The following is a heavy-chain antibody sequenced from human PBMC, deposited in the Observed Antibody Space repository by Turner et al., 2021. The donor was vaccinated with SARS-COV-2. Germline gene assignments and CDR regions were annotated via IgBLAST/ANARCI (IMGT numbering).Heavy chain of an antibody. J-gene: IGHJ4*02. CDR2: IYYSGST. D-gene: IGHD3-9*01. V-gene: IGHV4-31*03. Sequence: QVQLQESGPGLVKPSQTLSLTCTVSGGSISSGGYYWSWIRQHPGKGLEWIGYIYYSGSTYYNPSLKSRVTISVDTSKSQFSLKLSSVIAADTAVYYCARLRYFDWSYYFDYWGQGTLVTVSS. CDR1: GGSISSGGYY. CDR3: ARLRYFDWSYYFDY.